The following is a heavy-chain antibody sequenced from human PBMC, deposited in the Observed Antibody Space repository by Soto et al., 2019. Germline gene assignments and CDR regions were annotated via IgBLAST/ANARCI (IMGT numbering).Heavy chain of an antibody. J-gene: IGHJ4*02. Sequence: QVQLVESGGGVVQPGRSLRLSCAASGFTFSSYGMHWVRQAPGKGLAWVAVIWDDGSNKYYADSVKGRFTIPRDNSKSTLYLQMNSLRAEDTAVYYCTRDYSNYVSRGLDYWGQGTLVTVSS. V-gene: IGHV3-33*01. CDR3: TRDYSNYVSRGLDY. D-gene: IGHD4-4*01. CDR1: GFTFSSYG. CDR2: IWDDGSNK.